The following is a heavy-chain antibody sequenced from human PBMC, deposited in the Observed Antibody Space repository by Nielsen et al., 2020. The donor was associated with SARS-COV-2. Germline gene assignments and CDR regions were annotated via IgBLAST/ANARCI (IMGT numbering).Heavy chain of an antibody. Sequence: GGSLRLSCAASGFTFSFYDIHWARQAPGEGLEWSAVMWAVGATEHYAESVKGRFTVSRDASKNTVYLQMNSLRAADSAVYYCAKDLGPDAGYTVFNDYFDNWGQGTLVTVSS. CDR2: MWAVGATE. V-gene: IGHV3-33*06. CDR3: AKDLGPDAGYTVFNDYFDN. J-gene: IGHJ4*02. D-gene: IGHD5/OR15-5a*01. CDR1: GFTFSFYD.